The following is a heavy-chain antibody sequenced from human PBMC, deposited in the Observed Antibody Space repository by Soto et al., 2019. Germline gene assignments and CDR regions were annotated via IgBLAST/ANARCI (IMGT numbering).Heavy chain of an antibody. D-gene: IGHD6-13*01. CDR3: AHTYSSSWYDRAVYFQH. CDR1: GFSLSTSGVG. Sequence: QITLKESGPTLVKPTQTLTLTCTFSGFSLSTSGVGVGWIRQPPGKALEWLALIYWDDDKRYSPSLKSRLTITKDTSKNQVVLTMTNMDPVDTATYYCAHTYSSSWYDRAVYFQHWGQGTLVTVSS. V-gene: IGHV2-5*02. CDR2: IYWDDDK. J-gene: IGHJ1*01.